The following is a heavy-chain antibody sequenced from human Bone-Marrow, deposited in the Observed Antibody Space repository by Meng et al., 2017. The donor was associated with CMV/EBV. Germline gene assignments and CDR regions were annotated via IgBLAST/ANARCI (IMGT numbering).Heavy chain of an antibody. V-gene: IGHV3-33*06. CDR1: GFTFSKYG. J-gene: IGHJ4*02. CDR2: IWYDGSYK. CDR3: AKDPIAVRGSEDY. D-gene: IGHD2-21*01. Sequence: GESLKISCAASGFTFSKYGMHWVRQAPGKGLEWVAVIWYDGSYKYYADSVKGRFTISRDNSKNTLYLQMNSLRAEDTAVYYCAKDPIAVRGSEDYWGQGTLVTFSS.